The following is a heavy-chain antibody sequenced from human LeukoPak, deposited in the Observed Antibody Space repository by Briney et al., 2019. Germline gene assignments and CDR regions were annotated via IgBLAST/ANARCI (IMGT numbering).Heavy chain of an antibody. V-gene: IGHV4-59*08. CDR3: ARRPFGGVIDYFDY. J-gene: IGHJ4*02. Sequence: SETLSLTCTVSGGSISSYYWSWIRQPPGKGLEWIGYIYYSGSTNYNPSLKSRVTISVDTSKNQLSLKLSSVTAADTAVYYCARRPFGGVIDYFDYWGQGTLVTVSS. CDR1: GGSISSYY. D-gene: IGHD3-16*02. CDR2: IYYSGST.